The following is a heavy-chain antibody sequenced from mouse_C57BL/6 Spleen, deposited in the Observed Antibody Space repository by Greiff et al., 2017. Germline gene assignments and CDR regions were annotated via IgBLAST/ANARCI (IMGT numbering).Heavy chain of an antibody. V-gene: IGHV1-85*01. CDR2: IYPRDGST. CDR3: ARYYGSSYGYCDV. CDR1: GYTFTSYD. D-gene: IGHD1-1*01. J-gene: IGHJ1*03. Sequence: VQLQQSGPELVKPGASVKLSCKASGYTFTSYDINWVKPRPGQGLEWIGWIYPRDGSTKYNEKFKGKATWTVDTSSSTAYMELHSLTYEDSAVYFCARYYGSSYGYCDVWGTGTTVTVSS.